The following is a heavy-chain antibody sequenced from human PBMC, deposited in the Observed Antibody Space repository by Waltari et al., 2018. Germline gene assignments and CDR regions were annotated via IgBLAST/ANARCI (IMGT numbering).Heavy chain of an antibody. CDR1: GGSISSSSYY. J-gene: IGHJ4*02. V-gene: IGHV4-39*07. D-gene: IGHD6-19*01. CDR2: IYYSGST. CDR3: ARLFGAAVAGPAPYYFDY. Sequence: QLQLQESGPGLVKPSETLSLTCTVSGGSISSSSYYWGWIRQPPGKGLEGIGSIYYSGSTYYNPSLKSRVTISVDTSKNQFSLKLSSVTAADTAVYYCARLFGAAVAGPAPYYFDYWGQGTLVTVSS.